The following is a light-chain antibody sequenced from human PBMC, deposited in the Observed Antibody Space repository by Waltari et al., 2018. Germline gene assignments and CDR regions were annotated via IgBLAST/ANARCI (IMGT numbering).Light chain of an antibody. CDR2: RDI. J-gene: IGLJ2*01. Sequence: QSVLTQPPSVSGAPGQRVTISCIGSSSNIGAGYNVHWYQQLPGTAPKVLIYRDINRPSGVPDRFSGSKSGTSASLAITGLQADDEADYYCQSYDSRLSHVVLGGGTKLTVL. V-gene: IGLV1-40*01. CDR1: SSNIGAGYN. CDR3: QSYDSRLSHVV.